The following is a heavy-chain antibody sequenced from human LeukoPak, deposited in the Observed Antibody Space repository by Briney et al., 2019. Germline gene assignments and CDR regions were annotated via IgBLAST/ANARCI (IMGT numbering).Heavy chain of an antibody. CDR3: ARDLGSSSDAFDI. J-gene: IGHJ3*02. Sequence: PGGSLRLSCAASGFTFSGSAMHWVRQASGKGLEWVGRIRSKANSYATAYAASVKGRFTISRDDSKNTAYLQMNSLRAEDTAVYYCARDLGSSSDAFDIWGQGTMVTVSS. V-gene: IGHV3-73*01. D-gene: IGHD6-6*01. CDR2: IRSKANSYAT. CDR1: GFTFSGSA.